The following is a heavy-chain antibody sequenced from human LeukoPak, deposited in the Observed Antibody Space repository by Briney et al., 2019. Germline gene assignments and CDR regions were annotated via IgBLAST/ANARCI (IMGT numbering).Heavy chain of an antibody. CDR2: FSSGGSA. Sequence: SETLSLTCIVPGGSISSSSYYWAWIRQSPGKGLEWIGTFSSGGSAYYNPSLTSRVSISKDTSDDQFSLRLYSVTAADTAVYYCARKQTGTMYDVWGQGTQVTVSS. V-gene: IGHV4-39*07. D-gene: IGHD1-7*01. J-gene: IGHJ4*02. CDR1: GGSISSSSYY. CDR3: ARKQTGTMYDV.